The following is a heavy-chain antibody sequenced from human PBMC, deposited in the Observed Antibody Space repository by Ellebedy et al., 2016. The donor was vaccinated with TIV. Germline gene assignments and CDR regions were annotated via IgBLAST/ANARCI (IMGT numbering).Heavy chain of an antibody. Sequence: GGSLRLXXAASGFTFSSYGMHWVRQAPGKGLEWVAVIWYDGSNKYYADSVKGRFTISRDNSKNTLYLQMNSLRAEDTAVYYCAREPMVRGVIRRGYAMDVWGLGTTVTVSS. CDR2: IWYDGSNK. J-gene: IGHJ6*02. D-gene: IGHD3-10*01. V-gene: IGHV3-33*01. CDR1: GFTFSSYG. CDR3: AREPMVRGVIRRGYAMDV.